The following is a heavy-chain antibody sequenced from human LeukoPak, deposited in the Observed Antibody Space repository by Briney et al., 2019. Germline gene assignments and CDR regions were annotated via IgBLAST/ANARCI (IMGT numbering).Heavy chain of an antibody. V-gene: IGHV1-46*01. J-gene: IGHJ4*02. CDR1: GYTFTSYY. Sequence: ASVKVSCKASGYTFTSYYMHWVRQAPGQGLEWMGIINPSGGSTSYAQKFQGRVTMTRDTSTSTVYMELSSLRSEDTAVCYCARDWGEQWLVDYWGQGTLVTVSS. CDR2: INPSGGST. CDR3: ARDWGEQWLVDY. D-gene: IGHD6-19*01.